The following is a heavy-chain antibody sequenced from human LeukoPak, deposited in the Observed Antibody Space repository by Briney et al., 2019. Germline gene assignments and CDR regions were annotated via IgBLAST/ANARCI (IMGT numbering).Heavy chain of an antibody. CDR2: ISAYNGNT. CDR3: ARDGWSEMGTILREVVSDY. V-gene: IGHV1-18*01. J-gene: IGHJ4*02. D-gene: IGHD5-24*01. Sequence: ASVKVSCKASGYTFTSYGISWVRQAPGQGLEWMGWISAYNGNTNYAQKLQGRVTMTRDTSTSTLYMELSSLRPEDTAVYYCARDGWSEMGTILREVVSDYWGQGTLVTVSS. CDR1: GYTFTSYG.